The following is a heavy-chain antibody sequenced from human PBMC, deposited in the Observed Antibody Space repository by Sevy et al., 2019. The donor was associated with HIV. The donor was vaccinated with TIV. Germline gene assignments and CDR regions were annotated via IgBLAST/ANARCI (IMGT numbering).Heavy chain of an antibody. CDR2: ISSNGDST. V-gene: IGHV3-64*01. Sequence: GGSLRLSCAASRFTFNIYAMYWVRQAPGKGLEYVSAISSNGDSTYYANSVKGRFTISRDNSKNTLYLQMGSLRAEDMALYYCARERFTFFGAGLDPWGQGTLVTVSS. D-gene: IGHD3-3*01. CDR1: RFTFNIYA. J-gene: IGHJ5*02. CDR3: ARERFTFFGAGLDP.